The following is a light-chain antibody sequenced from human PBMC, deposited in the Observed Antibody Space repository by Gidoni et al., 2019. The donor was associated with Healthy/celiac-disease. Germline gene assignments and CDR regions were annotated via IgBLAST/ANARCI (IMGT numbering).Light chain of an antibody. CDR1: QSLLHSNGYND. CDR2: FGS. J-gene: IGKJ4*01. CDR3: MQALQTPLT. V-gene: IGKV2-28*01. Sequence: IVMTQSPLSLPVTPGEPASTSCRCSQSLLHSNGYNDLDWYRQKPGQSPQLLIYFGSNRASGVPDRFSGSGAGTDFTLKISRVEAEDVGVYYCMQALQTPLTFGGGTKVEIK.